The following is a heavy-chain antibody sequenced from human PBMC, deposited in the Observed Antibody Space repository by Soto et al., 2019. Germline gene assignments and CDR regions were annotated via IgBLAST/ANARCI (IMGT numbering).Heavy chain of an antibody. Sequence: QLQLQESGPGLVKPSETLSLTCTVSGGSISSSSYYWGWIRQPPGKGLEWIGSIYYSGSTYYNPSLKSRVTISVYTANNQFSLKLSSVTAADTAVYYCARTGYSSSWFGYWGQGTLVTVSS. CDR3: ARTGYSSSWFGY. CDR1: GGSISSSSYY. J-gene: IGHJ4*02. CDR2: IYYSGST. D-gene: IGHD6-13*01. V-gene: IGHV4-39*01.